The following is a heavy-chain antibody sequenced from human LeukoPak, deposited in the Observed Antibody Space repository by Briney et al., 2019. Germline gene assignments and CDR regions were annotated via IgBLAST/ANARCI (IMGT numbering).Heavy chain of an antibody. V-gene: IGHV3-23*01. D-gene: IGHD2-2*02. Sequence: GGSLRLSCEASGFTFGNYAMNGVRQAPGKGLEWVSTISGTGSSTYYADSAKGRFTISRDNSKDTLFLQLNSLTAADTAMYFCAKASVAIPQYCNSWGQGTLVTVSS. CDR2: ISGTGSST. CDR1: GFTFGNYA. CDR3: AKASVAIPQYCNS. J-gene: IGHJ5*02.